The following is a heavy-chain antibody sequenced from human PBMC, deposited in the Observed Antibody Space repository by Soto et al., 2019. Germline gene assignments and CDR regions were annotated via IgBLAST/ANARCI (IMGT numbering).Heavy chain of an antibody. V-gene: IGHV3-23*01. Sequence: PGGSLRLSCAASGFTFSGSAMHWVRQASGKGLEWVSAISGSGGSTYYADSVKGRFTISRDNSKNTLYLQMNSLRAEDTAVYYCAKLRGYSGYELNYYYYYMDVWGKGTTVTVSS. D-gene: IGHD5-12*01. CDR1: GFTFSGSA. CDR3: AKLRGYSGYELNYYYYYMDV. CDR2: ISGSGGST. J-gene: IGHJ6*03.